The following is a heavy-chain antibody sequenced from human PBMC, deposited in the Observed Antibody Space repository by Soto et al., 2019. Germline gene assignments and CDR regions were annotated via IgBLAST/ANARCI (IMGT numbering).Heavy chain of an antibody. CDR1: GDTFTSYY. J-gene: IGHJ5*02. CDR3: ARSSGGNYGIIIEGSNWFAP. Sequence: QVQLVQSGAEVKQPGASAKVSCKAPGDTFTSYYFHWVRQATGQGLEWMGVINPHGGSTAYAQRVQGRVTMTRDRPTSTGYMQLTRLSSEDTAVYYWARSSGGNYGIIIEGSNWFAPWGQGTLVTVSS. D-gene: IGHD3-16*01. V-gene: IGHV1-46*01. CDR2: INPHGGST.